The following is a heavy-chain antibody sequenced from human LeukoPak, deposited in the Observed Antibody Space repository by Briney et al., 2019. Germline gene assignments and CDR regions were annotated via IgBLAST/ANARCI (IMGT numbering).Heavy chain of an antibody. Sequence: SETLSLTCTVSGGSISGDYWNWIRQPPGKGLEWSGYIHYSGSTNYNPSLKSRVTISVDTSKKQFSLRLSSVTAADTAVYYCESISSSSSWSLSDYWGQGTLVTVSS. D-gene: IGHD6-13*01. CDR3: ESISSSSSWSLSDY. CDR1: GGSISGDY. J-gene: IGHJ4*02. CDR2: IHYSGST. V-gene: IGHV4-59*08.